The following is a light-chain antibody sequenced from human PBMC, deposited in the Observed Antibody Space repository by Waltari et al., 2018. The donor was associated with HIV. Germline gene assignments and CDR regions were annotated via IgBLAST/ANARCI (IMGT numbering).Light chain of an antibody. CDR1: SSDIGNYHL. J-gene: IGLJ2*01. CDR3: SSYGGSSNWL. Sequence: QSALTQPASVSGSPGQSITISCTGTSSDIGNYHLVPWYQQHPGKAPKLIIYEGIKRPSGVSNRISGSKSANTASLTISGLQAEDEADYFCSSYGGSSNWLFGGGTKLTVL. V-gene: IGLV2-23*01. CDR2: EGI.